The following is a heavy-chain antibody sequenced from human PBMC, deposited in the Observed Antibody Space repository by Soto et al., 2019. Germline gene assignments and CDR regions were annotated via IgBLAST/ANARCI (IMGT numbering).Heavy chain of an antibody. CDR1: GGTFSSDG. CDR2: ITPIFRAT. D-gene: IGHD3-22*01. V-gene: IGHV1-69*13. Sequence: SVKVSCKASGGTFSSDGISWVRQAPGQGREWMGGITPIFRATKYAQKFQGRVTITADESTSTAYMELSSLRSEDTAVYYCARGRDTYYYDSSGYSGWYFDLWGRGTLVTVSS. CDR3: ARGRDTYYYDSSGYSGWYFDL. J-gene: IGHJ2*01.